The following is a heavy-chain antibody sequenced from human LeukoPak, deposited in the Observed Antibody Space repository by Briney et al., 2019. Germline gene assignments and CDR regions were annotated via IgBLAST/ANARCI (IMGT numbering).Heavy chain of an antibody. J-gene: IGHJ3*02. V-gene: IGHV3-53*01. CDR1: GFTVSNHH. Sequence: PGGSLRLSCGASGFTVSNHHMSWVRQTPGKGLEWVSVIFSGGNTYYIDSVKGRFTISRDYSKNTLYLQMNRLRAEDTAVYYCARDGGWPGYFDIWGQGTMVTVSS. D-gene: IGHD3-16*01. CDR2: IFSGGNT. CDR3: ARDGGWPGYFDI.